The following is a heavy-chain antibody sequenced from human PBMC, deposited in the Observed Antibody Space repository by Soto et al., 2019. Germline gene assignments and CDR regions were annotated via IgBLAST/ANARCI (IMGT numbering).Heavy chain of an antibody. CDR1: GFTFSSYS. D-gene: IGHD2-15*01. V-gene: IGHV3-21*01. J-gene: IGHJ6*02. CDR3: ARDRLVAATSAPPYCYYGMDV. Sequence: AGSLRLSCATSGFTFSSYSMNWVRQAPGMGLEWVAGISSSSRYIYYADSVRGRFTISRDNAKNSLYLKINSLRAEDTAVYYCARDRLVAATSAPPYCYYGMDVWGQGTTVTVSS. CDR2: ISSSSRYI.